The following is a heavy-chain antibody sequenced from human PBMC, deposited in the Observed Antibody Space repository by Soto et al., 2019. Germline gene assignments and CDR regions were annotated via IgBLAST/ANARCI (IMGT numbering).Heavy chain of an antibody. CDR1: GGSISSGGYS. D-gene: IGHD3-16*01. Sequence: QLQLQESGSGLVKPSQTLSLTCAVSGGSISSGGYSWSWIRQPPGKGLEWIGYIDHSGSTYYNPALKSRVTTSVDRSKNQFSLKLSSVTAEYTAVYYCARLGGWFDTWGQGTLVTVSS. CDR2: IDHSGST. J-gene: IGHJ5*02. V-gene: IGHV4-30-2*01. CDR3: ARLGGWFDT.